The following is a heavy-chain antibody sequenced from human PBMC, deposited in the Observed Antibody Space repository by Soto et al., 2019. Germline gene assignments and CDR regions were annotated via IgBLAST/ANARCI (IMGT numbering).Heavy chain of an antibody. CDR3: AKDYRGDSLTGFAFDI. J-gene: IGHJ3*02. V-gene: IGHV3-23*01. CDR1: GFTFSSYA. Sequence: EVQLLESGGGLVQPGGSLRLSCAASGFTFSSYAMSWVRQAPGKGLEWVSAISGSGGSTYYADSVKGRFTISRDNSKNTMYLQMKSLRAEDTAVYYYAKDYRGDSLTGFAFDIWGQGTMVTVSS. D-gene: IGHD3-16*01. CDR2: ISGSGGST.